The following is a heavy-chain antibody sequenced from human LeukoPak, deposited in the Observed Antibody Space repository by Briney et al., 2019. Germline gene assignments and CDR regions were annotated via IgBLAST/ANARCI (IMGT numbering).Heavy chain of an antibody. V-gene: IGHV1-46*01. CDR1: GYTFTSSY. CDR2: INPGGGTT. D-gene: IGHD2-8*01. Sequence: ASVKVSCKASGYTFTSSYMHWVRQAPGQGLEWVGIINPGGGTTIYAQNFRGRVTMTRDTSTSTVYMELSSLRSEDTAVYYCARQRGGQYEDAFDIWGQGTMVTVSS. CDR3: ARQRGGQYEDAFDI. J-gene: IGHJ3*02.